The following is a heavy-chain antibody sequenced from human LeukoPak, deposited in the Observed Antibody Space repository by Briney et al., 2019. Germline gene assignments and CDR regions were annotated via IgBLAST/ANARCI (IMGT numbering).Heavy chain of an antibody. J-gene: IGHJ2*01. CDR1: GGSISSGDYY. V-gene: IGHV4-61*08. CDR2: IYYSGST. Sequence: SETLSLTCTVSGGSISSGDYYWSWIRQPPGKGLEWIGYIYYSGSTNYNPSLKSRVTISVDTSKNQFSLKLSSVTAADTAVYYCARVSSGSYSYWYFDLWGRGTLVTVSS. CDR3: ARVSSGSYSYWYFDL. D-gene: IGHD1-26*01.